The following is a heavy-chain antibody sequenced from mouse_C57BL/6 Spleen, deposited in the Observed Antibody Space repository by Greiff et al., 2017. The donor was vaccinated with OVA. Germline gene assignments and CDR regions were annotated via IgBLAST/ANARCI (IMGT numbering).Heavy chain of an antibody. Sequence: VQLQQPGAELVKPGASVKLSCKASGYTFTSYWMQWVKQRPGQGLEWIGEIDPSDSYTNYNQKFKGKATLTVDTSSSTAYMQLSSLTSEDSAVYYCARKSNSFAYWGQGTLVTVSA. V-gene: IGHV1-50*01. CDR2: IDPSDSYT. CDR3: ARKSNSFAY. D-gene: IGHD2-5*01. CDR1: GYTFTSYW. J-gene: IGHJ3*01.